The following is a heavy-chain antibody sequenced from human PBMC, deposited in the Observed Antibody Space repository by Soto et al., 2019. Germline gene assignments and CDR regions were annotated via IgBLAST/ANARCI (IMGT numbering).Heavy chain of an antibody. J-gene: IGHJ6*02. CDR1: CGSISSGGYY. D-gene: IGHD3-3*01. CDR2: IYYSGST. Sequence: SETLSLTCTVSCGSISSGGYYWSWIRQHPGKGLEWIGYIYYSGSTFYNPSLKSRVTISVDTSRNQFSLKLSSVAAADTAVYYCARLDYDLSFGHYGLDVWGPGTTVTVSS. CDR3: ARLDYDLSFGHYGLDV. V-gene: IGHV4-31*03.